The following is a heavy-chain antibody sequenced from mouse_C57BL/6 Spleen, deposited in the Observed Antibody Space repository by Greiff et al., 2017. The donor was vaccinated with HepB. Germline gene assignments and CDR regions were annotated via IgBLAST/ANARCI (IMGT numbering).Heavy chain of an antibody. J-gene: IGHJ3*01. CDR3: ARPTAQASWFAY. CDR2: IYPGDGDT. V-gene: IGHV1-82*01. CDR1: GYAFSSSW. D-gene: IGHD3-2*02. Sequence: VQLQQSGPELVKPGASVKISCKASGYAFSSSWMNWVKQRPGKGLEWIGRIYPGDGDTNYNGKFKGKATLTADKSSSTAYMQLRSLTSEDSAVYFCARPTAQASWFAYWGQGTLVTVSA.